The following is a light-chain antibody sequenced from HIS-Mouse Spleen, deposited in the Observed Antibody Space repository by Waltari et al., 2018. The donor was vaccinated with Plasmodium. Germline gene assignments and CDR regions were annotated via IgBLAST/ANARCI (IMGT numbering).Light chain of an antibody. J-gene: IGKJ4*01. CDR2: AAS. Sequence: DIQMTQSPSSLSASVGDRVTITCRASQSISRYLHWYQQKPGKAPKLLIYAASSLQSGVPSRFSGSGSGTDFTLTISSLQPEDFATYYCQQSYSTPPTFGGGTKVEIK. V-gene: IGKV1-39*01. CDR1: QSISRY. CDR3: QQSYSTPPT.